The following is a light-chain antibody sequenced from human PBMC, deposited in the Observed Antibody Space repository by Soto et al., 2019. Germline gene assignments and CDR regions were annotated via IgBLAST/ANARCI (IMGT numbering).Light chain of an antibody. CDR2: GAS. CDR3: QHYGRSPET. V-gene: IGKV3-20*01. CDR1: QSVSSSF. Sequence: EIVLTQSPGTLSLSPGERTTLSCTASQSVSSSFVACYQQPAGQAPMLLIHGASSGTTSIPDRFSGRVSGKYFPLTISRLAAEDVGVYYCQHYGRSPETFGQGTKVEIK. J-gene: IGKJ1*01.